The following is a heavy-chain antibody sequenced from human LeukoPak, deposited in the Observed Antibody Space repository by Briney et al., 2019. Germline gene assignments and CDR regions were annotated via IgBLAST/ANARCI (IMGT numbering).Heavy chain of an antibody. CDR3: ARGRSYYYDNGWFDP. V-gene: IGHV4-59*01. J-gene: IGHJ5*02. Sequence: PSETLSLTCTVSGGSISSYYWSWIRQPPGKGLEWIGYIYYSGSTNYNPSLKGRVTISVDTSKNQFSLKLSSVTAADTAVYYCARGRSYYYDNGWFDPWGQGTLVTVSS. CDR2: IYYSGST. D-gene: IGHD3-22*01. CDR1: GGSISSYY.